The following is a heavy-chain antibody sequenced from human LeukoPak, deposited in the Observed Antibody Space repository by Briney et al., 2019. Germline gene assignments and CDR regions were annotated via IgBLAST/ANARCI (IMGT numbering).Heavy chain of an antibody. D-gene: IGHD1-26*01. Sequence: ASVKVSCKASGGTFSSYAISSVRQAPGQGLEWMGGIIPIFGTANYAQKFQGRVTITADESTSTAYMELSSLRSEDTAVYYCARDILSSGSYWRVNYWGQGTLVTVSS. CDR2: IIPIFGTA. V-gene: IGHV1-69*13. CDR1: GGTFSSYA. CDR3: ARDILSSGSYWRVNY. J-gene: IGHJ4*02.